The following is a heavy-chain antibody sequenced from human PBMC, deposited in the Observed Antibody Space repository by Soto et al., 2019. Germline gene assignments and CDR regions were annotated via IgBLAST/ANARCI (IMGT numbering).Heavy chain of an antibody. CDR1: VGTFCSYP. CDR3: VTLKTSYYVSLGYCDY. D-gene: IGHD3-22*01. V-gene: IGHV1-69*06. CDR2: IIPIFGTA. J-gene: IGHJ4*02. Sequence: SDKPRVGTFCSYPMSPVRHAPGQGLEWMGGIIPIFGTANYAQKFQGRVTITADKSTSKAYMELGSLRSEDTAVYYFVTLKTSYYVSLGYCDYCGQGPLVT.